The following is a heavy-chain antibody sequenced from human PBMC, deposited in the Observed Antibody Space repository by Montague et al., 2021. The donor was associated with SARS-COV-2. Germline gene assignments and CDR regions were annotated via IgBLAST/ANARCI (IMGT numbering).Heavy chain of an antibody. D-gene: IGHD1-20*01. J-gene: IGHJ5*02. CDR2: IFHSGIT. CDR3: ARTEYNWNDWFDP. Sequence: ETLSLTCSVSGGSISSYYWSWIRQSPGKGLEWIGYIFHSGITDYNPSLKSRVTISVDMSKNQFSLQLNSVTAADSAVYYCARTEYNWNDWFDPWGQGTLVTVSS. CDR1: GGSISSYY. V-gene: IGHV4-59*13.